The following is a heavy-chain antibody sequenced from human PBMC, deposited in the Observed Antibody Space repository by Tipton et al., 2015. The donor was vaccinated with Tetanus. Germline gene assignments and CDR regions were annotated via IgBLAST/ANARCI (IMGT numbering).Heavy chain of an antibody. CDR2: IYFQGST. D-gene: IGHD3-22*01. CDR3: AGLDYDDRIGYNTINY. J-gene: IGHJ4*02. Sequence: TLSLTCTVSGGSISDKQYYWGWIRQPPGKGLEWIASIYFQGSTYYSPSLKSRVTIAGDTAQNLFSLRLTAVTAADTAVYYCAGLDYDDRIGYNTINYWGRGTLVTVSS. V-gene: IGHV4-39*01. CDR1: GGSISDKQYY.